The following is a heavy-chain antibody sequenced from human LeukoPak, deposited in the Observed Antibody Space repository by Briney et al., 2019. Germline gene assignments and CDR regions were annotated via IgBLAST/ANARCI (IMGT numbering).Heavy chain of an antibody. CDR3: TRVPIAARNFDY. D-gene: IGHD6-6*01. Sequence: TGGSLRLSCTVSGFTFGDYTMSWVRQAPGKGLEWVGFIRRKAYGGTTEYAASVKGRFTISRDDSKSIAYLQMNSLKTEDTAVYYCTRVPIAARNFDYWGQGTLVTVSS. J-gene: IGHJ4*02. V-gene: IGHV3-49*04. CDR2: IRRKAYGGTT. CDR1: GFTFGDYT.